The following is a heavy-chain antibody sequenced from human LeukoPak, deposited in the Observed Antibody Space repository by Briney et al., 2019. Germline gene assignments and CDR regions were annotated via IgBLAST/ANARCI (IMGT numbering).Heavy chain of an antibody. CDR1: GYTFTGYY. CDR2: INPNSGGT. V-gene: IGHV1-2*02. Sequence: ASVKVSCKASGYTFTGYYMHWVRQAPGQGLEWMGWINPNSGGTNYAQKFQGRVTMTRDTSISTAYMELSRLRSDDTAVYYCARDLGPIAAAEAFDIWGQGTMVTVSS. CDR3: ARDLGPIAAAEAFDI. D-gene: IGHD6-13*01. J-gene: IGHJ3*02.